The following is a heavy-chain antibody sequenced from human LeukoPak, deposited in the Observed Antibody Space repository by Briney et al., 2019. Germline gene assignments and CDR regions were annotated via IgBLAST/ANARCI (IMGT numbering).Heavy chain of an antibody. Sequence: GGSLRLSCAASGFSFSAHAVSWVRQAPGKGLEWISGIFNSGSNTFYANSVEGRFTIFRDNSQNTLYLQMKSLRVEDTAVYYCTRELAAEYWGQGALVTVSS. CDR3: TRELAAEY. CDR2: IFNSGSNT. J-gene: IGHJ4*02. CDR1: GFSFSAHA. D-gene: IGHD1-1*01. V-gene: IGHV3-23*05.